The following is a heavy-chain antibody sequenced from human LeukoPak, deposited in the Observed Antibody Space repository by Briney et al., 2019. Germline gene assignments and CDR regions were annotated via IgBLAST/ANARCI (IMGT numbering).Heavy chain of an antibody. D-gene: IGHD3-3*01. CDR1: GYTFTSYG. CDR3: ARVDFWSGYYTGVQEDYYYYYMDV. Sequence: GSVKVSCKASGYTFTSYGISWVRQAPGQGLEWMGWISAYNGNTNYAQKLQGRVTMTTDTSTSTAYMELRSLRSDDTAVYYCARVDFWSGYYTGVQEDYYYYYMDVWGKGTTATVSS. CDR2: ISAYNGNT. J-gene: IGHJ6*03. V-gene: IGHV1-18*01.